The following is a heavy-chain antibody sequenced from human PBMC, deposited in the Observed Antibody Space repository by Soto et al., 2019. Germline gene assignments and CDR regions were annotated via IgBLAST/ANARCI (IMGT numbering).Heavy chain of an antibody. J-gene: IGHJ4*02. Sequence: QVQLVQSGAEVKKPGASVKVSCKASGYTFGGYFIHWVRQAPGQGLEWMGCINPNSGGRYYAQKFQALFTXTXHPSITTAYMDLTRLKSDDTAVYYCVRGQSTDYGDNWGQGTLVTVSS. CDR1: GYTFGGYF. CDR2: INPNSGGR. V-gene: IGHV1-2*04. CDR3: VRGQSTDYGDN.